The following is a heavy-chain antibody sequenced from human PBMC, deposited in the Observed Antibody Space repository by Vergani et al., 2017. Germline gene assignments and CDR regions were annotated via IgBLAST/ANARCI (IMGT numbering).Heavy chain of an antibody. Sequence: QVQLQQWGAGLLKPSETLSLTCAVYGGSFSGYYWSWIRQPPGKGLEWIGEINHSGSTNYNPSLKSRVTISVDTSKNQFSLKLSSVTAADTAVYYCARGRGITMVQGVIPPPAYFDYWGQGTLVTVSS. D-gene: IGHD3-10*01. CDR2: INHSGST. CDR3: ARGRGITMVQGVIPPPAYFDY. V-gene: IGHV4-34*01. CDR1: GGSFSGYY. J-gene: IGHJ4*02.